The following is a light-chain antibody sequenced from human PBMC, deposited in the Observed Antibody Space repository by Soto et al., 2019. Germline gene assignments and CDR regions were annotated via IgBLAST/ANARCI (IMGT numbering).Light chain of an antibody. CDR3: QQSYTDPLT. J-gene: IGKJ4*01. CDR1: QNISSY. CDR2: SAS. V-gene: IGKV1-39*01. Sequence: DIQLTPSPSSVSASVGDRVTITSRASQNISSYLTWYQQKPGKAPKLLIYSASSLPSGVPSRFSGSGSGTDFTLTISSLQPEDFATYCCQQSYTDPLTFGGGTKVDI.